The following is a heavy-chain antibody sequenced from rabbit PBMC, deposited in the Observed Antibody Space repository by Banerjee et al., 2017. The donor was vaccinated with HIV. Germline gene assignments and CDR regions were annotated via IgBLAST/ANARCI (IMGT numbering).Heavy chain of an antibody. J-gene: IGHJ3*01. D-gene: IGHD7-1*01. CDR1: GIDFSSYG. CDR2: IYVDISGST. Sequence: QEQLVESGGGLVTLGGSLKLSCKASGIDFSSYGISWVRQAPGRGLELIACIYVDISGSTYYASWAKGRFTISKTSSTTVTLQMTSLTAADTATYFCARNYGTGSYDLWGQGTLVTVS. V-gene: IGHV1S45*01. CDR3: ARNYGTGSYDL.